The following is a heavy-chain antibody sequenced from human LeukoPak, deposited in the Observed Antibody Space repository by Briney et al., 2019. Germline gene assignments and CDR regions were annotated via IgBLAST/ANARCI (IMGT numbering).Heavy chain of an antibody. Sequence: SVKASCKASGGTFSSYAISWVRQAPGQGLEWMGGIIPIFGTANYAQKFQGRVTITTDESTSTAYMELSSLRSEDTAVYYCARNSAIAVDDAFDIWGQGTMVTVSS. CDR1: GGTFSSYA. D-gene: IGHD2/OR15-2a*01. V-gene: IGHV1-69*05. CDR2: IIPIFGTA. CDR3: ARNSAIAVDDAFDI. J-gene: IGHJ3*02.